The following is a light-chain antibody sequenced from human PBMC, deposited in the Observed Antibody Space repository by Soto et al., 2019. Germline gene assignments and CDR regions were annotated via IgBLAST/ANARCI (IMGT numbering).Light chain of an antibody. V-gene: IGKV1-39*01. J-gene: IGKJ5*01. CDR1: QSISTY. Sequence: DVQMTQSPSALSASEGDRVTITCRASQSISTYLNWYQHKPGKAHKLLIYAASRLHSGVPSRFSASGSGTEFTLAISSLQPEDFASYYCQQIYSTPITFGQGTRLEI. CDR3: QQIYSTPIT. CDR2: AAS.